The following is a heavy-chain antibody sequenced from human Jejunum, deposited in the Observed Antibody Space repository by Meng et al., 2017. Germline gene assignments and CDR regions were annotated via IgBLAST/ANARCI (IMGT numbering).Heavy chain of an antibody. CDR1: GGSVSSS. V-gene: IGHV4-59*02. CDR3: ARDRRDSSGWFYFDY. CDR2: IYYSGNT. D-gene: IGHD6-19*01. Sequence: SETLSLTCTVSGGSVSSSWSWIRQPPGKGLEWIGHIYYSGNTNYNPSLKSRVTISVDTSKNQFSLKLSSVTAADTAVYFCARDRRDSSGWFYFDYWAQGTRVT. J-gene: IGHJ4*02.